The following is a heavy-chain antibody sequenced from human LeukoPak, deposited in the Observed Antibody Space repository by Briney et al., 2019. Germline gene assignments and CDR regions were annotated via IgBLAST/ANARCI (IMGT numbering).Heavy chain of an antibody. CDR3: ARARVWYSSGWRAFDI. V-gene: IGHV4-59*01. CDR2: IYYSGST. J-gene: IGHJ3*02. D-gene: IGHD6-19*01. CDR1: GGSISSYY. Sequence: SETLSLTCTVSGGSISSYYWSWIRQPPGRGLEWIGYIYYSGSTNYNPSLKSRVTISVDTSKNQFSLKLSSVTAADTAVYYCARARVWYSSGWRAFDIWGQGTMVTVSS.